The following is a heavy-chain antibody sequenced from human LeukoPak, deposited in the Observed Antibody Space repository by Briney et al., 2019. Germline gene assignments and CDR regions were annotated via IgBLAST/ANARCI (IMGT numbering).Heavy chain of an antibody. V-gene: IGHV4-61*02. Sequence: SETLSLTCTVSGGSISSGSYYWNWIRQPAGKGLEWIGRFYTSGSTNYNPSLKSRVTISVDTSKNQFSLKLSSVTAADTAVYYCARAPWRSGSYGVGWFDPWGQGTLVTVSS. CDR2: FYTSGST. J-gene: IGHJ5*02. CDR1: GGSISSGSYY. D-gene: IGHD3-10*01. CDR3: ARAPWRSGSYGVGWFDP.